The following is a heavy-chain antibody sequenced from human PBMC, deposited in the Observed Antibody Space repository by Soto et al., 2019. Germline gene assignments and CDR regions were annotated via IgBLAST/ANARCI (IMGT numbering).Heavy chain of an antibody. J-gene: IGHJ4*02. V-gene: IGHV1-18*03. Sequence: ASVKVSCKASGYTFTSYGISWVRQAPGQGLEWMGWISVYNGNTNYAQKLQGRVTMTTDTSTSTAYMELRSLRAEDMAVYYCARASVTMRLDYWGQGSLVTVSS. D-gene: IGHD4-17*01. CDR1: GYTFTSYG. CDR3: ARASVTMRLDY. CDR2: ISVYNGNT.